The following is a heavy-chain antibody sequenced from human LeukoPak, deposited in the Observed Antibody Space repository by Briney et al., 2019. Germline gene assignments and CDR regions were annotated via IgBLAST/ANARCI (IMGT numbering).Heavy chain of an antibody. Sequence: GGSLRLSCAASGFTFSSYWMSWVRQAPGKGLEWVSGISWNSGSIGYADSVKGRFTISRDNAKNSLYLQMNSLRAEDTALYYCAKSLGYTMIVPGVDVWGQGTTVTVSS. CDR3: AKSLGYTMIVPGVDV. D-gene: IGHD3-22*01. J-gene: IGHJ6*02. CDR1: GFTFSSYW. V-gene: IGHV3-9*01. CDR2: ISWNSGSI.